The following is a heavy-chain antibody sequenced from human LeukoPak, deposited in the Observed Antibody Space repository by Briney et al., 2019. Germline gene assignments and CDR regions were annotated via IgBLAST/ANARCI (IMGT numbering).Heavy chain of an antibody. CDR1: GGSISSGGYS. Sequence: NPSETLSLTCAVSGGSISSGGYSWSWIRQPPGKGLEWIGYIYHSGSTYYNPSLKSRLTISVDRSKNQFSLKLSSVTAADTAVYYCARAPTYGGALRVDYWGQGTLVTVSS. CDR2: IYHSGST. V-gene: IGHV4-30-2*01. CDR3: ARAPTYGGALRVDY. D-gene: IGHD4-23*01. J-gene: IGHJ4*02.